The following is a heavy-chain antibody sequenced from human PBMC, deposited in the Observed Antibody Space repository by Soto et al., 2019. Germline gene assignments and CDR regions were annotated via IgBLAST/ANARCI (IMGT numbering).Heavy chain of an antibody. Sequence: ASVKVSCKASGYTFTSYDINWVRQATGRGLEWMGWMNPNSGNTGYAQKFQGRVTMTRNTSISTAYMELSSLRSEDTAVYYCARGVVPAAIHYYYYGMDVWGQGTTVTVSS. J-gene: IGHJ6*02. CDR2: MNPNSGNT. D-gene: IGHD2-2*02. V-gene: IGHV1-8*01. CDR1: GYTFTSYD. CDR3: ARGVVPAAIHYYYYGMDV.